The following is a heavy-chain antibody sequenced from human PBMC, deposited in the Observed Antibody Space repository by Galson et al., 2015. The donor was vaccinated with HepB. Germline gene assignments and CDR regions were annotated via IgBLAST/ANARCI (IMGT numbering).Heavy chain of an antibody. CDR1: GFTFSTYA. CDR3: TTDGIQPI. V-gene: IGHV3-23*01. D-gene: IGHD5-18*01. Sequence: SLRLSCAASGFTFSTYAMGWVRQAPGKGLQWVSSISGSGYSTYYADSVKGRFTISRDNSKNTLFLQMNSLRAEDTAVYYCTTDGIQPIWGQGTMVTVSS. CDR2: ISGSGYST. J-gene: IGHJ3*02.